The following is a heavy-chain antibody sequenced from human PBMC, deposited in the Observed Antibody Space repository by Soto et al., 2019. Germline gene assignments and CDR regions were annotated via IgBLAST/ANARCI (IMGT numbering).Heavy chain of an antibody. D-gene: IGHD1-1*01. CDR3: AKDKPGTASFDY. Sequence: LRLSCAASGFTISSNAMYWVRQAPGKGLEWVSGISERGDTTHYADSVKGRSTISRDTSKNTLYLQLNTLRADDTAVYYCAKDKPGTASFDYWGQGTLVTVSS. V-gene: IGHV3-23*01. CDR2: ISERGDTT. J-gene: IGHJ4*02. CDR1: GFTISSNA.